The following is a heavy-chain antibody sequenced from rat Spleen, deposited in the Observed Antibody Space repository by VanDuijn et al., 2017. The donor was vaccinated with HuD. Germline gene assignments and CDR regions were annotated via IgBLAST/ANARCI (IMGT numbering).Heavy chain of an antibody. CDR1: GFSLSNYG. V-gene: IGHV2-13*01. Sequence: QVLLQESGPGLVQPSQTLSLTCTVSGFSLSNYGVTWVRQPPGKGLDWMGVIWGDGNSNYNSALKSRLSISRDTSKSQVYLKMNSLQTGDTATYYCAREDNNFGFAYWGQGTLVTVSS. CDR3: AREDNNFGFAY. J-gene: IGHJ3*01. CDR2: IWGDGNS. D-gene: IGHD1-10*01.